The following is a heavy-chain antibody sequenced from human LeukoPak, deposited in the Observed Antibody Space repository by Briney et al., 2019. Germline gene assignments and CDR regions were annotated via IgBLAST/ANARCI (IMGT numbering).Heavy chain of an antibody. D-gene: IGHD3-22*01. CDR3: ARGGKFDYYDSSGYPRTAFDI. J-gene: IGHJ3*02. CDR1: GGSISSSSYY. V-gene: IGHV4-39*01. CDR2: IYYSGST. Sequence: SEILSLTCTVSGGSISSSSYYWGWIRQPPGKGLEWIGSIYYSGSTYYNPSLKSRVTISVDTSKNQFSLKLSSVTAADTAVYYCARGGKFDYYDSSGYPRTAFDIWGQGTMVTVSS.